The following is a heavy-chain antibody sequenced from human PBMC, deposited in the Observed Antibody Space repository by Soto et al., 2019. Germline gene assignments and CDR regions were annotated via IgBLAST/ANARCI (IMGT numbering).Heavy chain of an antibody. Sequence: GGSLRLSCAASGFTFSDYYMHWVRQAPGKGLVWVSGIDNAGTDSTYADSVKGRFTSSRDNAKNMLYLQMNSLRVEDTAVYYCARGWFGPDVWGKGTTVTVSS. CDR1: GFTFSDYY. CDR2: IDNAGTDS. CDR3: ARGWFGPDV. D-gene: IGHD3-10*01. J-gene: IGHJ6*04. V-gene: IGHV3-74*01.